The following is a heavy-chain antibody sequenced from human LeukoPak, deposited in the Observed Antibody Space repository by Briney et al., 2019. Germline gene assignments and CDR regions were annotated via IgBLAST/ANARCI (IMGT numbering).Heavy chain of an antibody. V-gene: IGHV3-43*02. D-gene: IGHD3-22*01. Sequence: GGSLRLSCAASGFTFDDYAMHWVRQAPGKGLEWVSFISGDGGSTYYADSVKGRFTISRDKSKNSLYLQMNSLRTEDNALYYCAKDTPAQNKDYYDSTRSNLDFLGKGTTVTVS. J-gene: IGHJ6*03. CDR2: ISGDGGST. CDR1: GFTFDDYA. CDR3: AKDTPAQNKDYYDSTRSNLDF.